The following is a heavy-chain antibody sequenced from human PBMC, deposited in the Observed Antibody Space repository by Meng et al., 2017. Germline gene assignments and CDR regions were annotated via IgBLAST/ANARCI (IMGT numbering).Heavy chain of an antibody. V-gene: IGHV1-2*06. D-gene: IGHD6-13*01. CDR3: ARDEDISAAGKLFGDY. J-gene: IGHJ4*02. CDR1: GYNFPDYY. Sequence: QVRVVRSGAEGKKPGASVKVSCKPSGYNFPDYYIHWVRQAPGQGLEWMGRIDPKNGDTHYAQKFQGRVTMTGDTSISTAYMDLSGLRSDDTAVYYCARDEDISAAGKLFGDYWGQGTLVTVSS. CDR2: IDPKNGDT.